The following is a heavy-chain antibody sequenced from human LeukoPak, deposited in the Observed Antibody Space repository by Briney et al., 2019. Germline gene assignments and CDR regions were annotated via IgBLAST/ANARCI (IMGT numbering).Heavy chain of an antibody. J-gene: IGHJ4*02. CDR2: IYYSGST. CDR3: ARADYGGSWASKAHFDY. D-gene: IGHD4-23*01. Sequence: PSQTLSLTCTVSGGSISSGGYYWSWIRQHPGKGLEWIGYIYYSGSTYYNPSLKSRVTISVDTSKNQFSLKLSSVTAADTAVYYCARADYGGSWASKAHFDYWGQGTLVTVSS. V-gene: IGHV4-31*03. CDR1: GGSISSGGYY.